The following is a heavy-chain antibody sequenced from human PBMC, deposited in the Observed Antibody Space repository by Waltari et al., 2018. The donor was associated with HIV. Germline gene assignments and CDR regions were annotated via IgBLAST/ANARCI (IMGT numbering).Heavy chain of an antibody. D-gene: IGHD2-8*02. Sequence: QVQLVESGGGLVKPGGSLRLSCADYEFTCSDYYMTWIRQAPGKVVGWCSYISSSGSTIYYADSVKGRFTISRDNAKNSLYLQMNSLRAEDTAVYYCARDRGGTGGWFDPWGQGTLVTVSS. V-gene: IGHV3-11*01. CDR3: ARDRGGTGGWFDP. CDR1: EFTCSDYY. CDR2: ISSSGSTI. J-gene: IGHJ5*02.